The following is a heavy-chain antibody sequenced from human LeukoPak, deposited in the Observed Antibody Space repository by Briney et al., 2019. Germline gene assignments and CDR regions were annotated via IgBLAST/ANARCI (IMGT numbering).Heavy chain of an antibody. CDR2: INPNSGGT. Sequence: ASVKVSCKASGYTFTCYYMHWVRQAPGQGLEWMGWINPNSGGTNYAQKFQGRVTMTRDTSISTAYMELSRLRSDDTAVYYCAREGEGDFSPTFWGQGTQVTVSS. CDR3: AREGEGDFSPTF. V-gene: IGHV1-2*02. D-gene: IGHD2-21*02. J-gene: IGHJ4*02. CDR1: GYTFTCYY.